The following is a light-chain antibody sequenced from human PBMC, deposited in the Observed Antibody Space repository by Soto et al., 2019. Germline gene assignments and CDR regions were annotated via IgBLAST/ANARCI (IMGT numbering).Light chain of an antibody. V-gene: IGLV2-14*01. CDR2: DVS. CDR3: SSHTSSSRYV. J-gene: IGLJ1*01. Sequence: QSALTQPASVSGSPGQSITISCTGTSSDVGGNHVSWYQQHPGKAPRLIIYDVSNRPSGISNRFSGSKSDNTASLTISGLQADDEADYYCSSHTSSSRYVFGTGTTLTVL. CDR1: SSDVGGNH.